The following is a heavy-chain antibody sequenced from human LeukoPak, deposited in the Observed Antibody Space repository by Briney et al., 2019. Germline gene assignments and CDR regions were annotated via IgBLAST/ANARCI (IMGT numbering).Heavy chain of an antibody. CDR2: VHTSRGT. Sequence: SETLSLTCIVSGASISGHYWSWIRQPAGKEPEWIGRVHTSRGTNYNSSLKSRLTMSVDTSKNQFSLKLSSVTAADTAVYYCARVSSDWPYYFDYWGQGTLVTVSS. CDR3: ARVSSDWPYYFDY. J-gene: IGHJ4*02. CDR1: GASISGHY. V-gene: IGHV4-4*07. D-gene: IGHD6-19*01.